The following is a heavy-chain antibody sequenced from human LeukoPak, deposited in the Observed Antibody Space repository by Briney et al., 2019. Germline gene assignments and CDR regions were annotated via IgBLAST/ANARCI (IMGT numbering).Heavy chain of an antibody. CDR2: IYYSGST. Sequence: SQTLSLTCTVSGVSISSGGYYWSWIRQHPGKGLEWFVYIYYSGSTYYNPCLNSRVTISVDASKNQFSLQLISVTAADTAVYYCARGFGSSGHGYWGQGTLVTVSS. CDR3: ARGFGSSGHGY. V-gene: IGHV4-31*03. J-gene: IGHJ4*02. D-gene: IGHD3-22*01. CDR1: GVSISSGGYY.